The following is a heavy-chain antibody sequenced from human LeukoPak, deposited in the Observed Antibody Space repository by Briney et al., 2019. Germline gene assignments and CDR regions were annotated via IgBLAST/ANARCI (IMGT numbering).Heavy chain of an antibody. D-gene: IGHD4/OR15-4a*01. CDR3: ARGPEGAWPRRYYYYYMDV. CDR2: MNPNSGNT. CDR1: GYTFTSYD. Sequence: GASVKVSCKASGYTFTSYDINWVRQATGQGLEWMGWMNPNSGNTGYAQKFQGRVTMTRNTSISTAYMELSSLRSEDTAVYYCARGPEGAWPRRYYYYYMDVWGKGTTVTVSS. V-gene: IGHV1-8*01. J-gene: IGHJ6*03.